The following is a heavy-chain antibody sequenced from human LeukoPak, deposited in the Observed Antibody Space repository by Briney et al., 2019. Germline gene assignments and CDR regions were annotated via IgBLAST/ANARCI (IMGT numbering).Heavy chain of an antibody. CDR3: ARDFDSPLAFDI. D-gene: IGHD3-9*01. CDR2: IHVSGST. CDR1: GGSISSTTYY. V-gene: IGHV4-61*02. J-gene: IGHJ3*02. Sequence: SQTLSLTCPVSGGSISSTTYYWSWIRQPAGKGLEWIGRIHVSGSTNYNPSLKSRITISVDTSKNQFFLKLSSVTAADTAVYYCARDFDSPLAFDIWGQGTMVTVSS.